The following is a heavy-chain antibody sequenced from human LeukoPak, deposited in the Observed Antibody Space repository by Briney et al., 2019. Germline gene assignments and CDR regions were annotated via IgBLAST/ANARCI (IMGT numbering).Heavy chain of an antibody. CDR1: GASISNDNYY. Sequence: PSETLSLTCTVSGASISNDNYYWGWIRQPPGKGLEWIGSIYYSGSTYYNPSLKSRVTISVDTSKNQFSLRLSSVTAADTAVYYCARQWSNFLSGFWGQGTLVTVSS. D-gene: IGHD3-3*01. CDR3: ARQWSNFLSGF. CDR2: IYYSGST. J-gene: IGHJ4*02. V-gene: IGHV4-39*01.